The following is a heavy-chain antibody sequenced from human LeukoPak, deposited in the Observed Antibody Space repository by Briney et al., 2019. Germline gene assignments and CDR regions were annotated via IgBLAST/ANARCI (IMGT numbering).Heavy chain of an antibody. J-gene: IGHJ4*02. CDR1: GGSVRRGNYY. CDR3: ARVRGSGSYYNPYYFDY. Sequence: PSQILSLTCTVSGGSVRRGNYYWTLIRQPAGSGLEWIERIYTSGTTDYNPSLRTRVTISVDTSKNQFSLKLSSVTAADTAVYYCARVRGSGSYYNPYYFDYWGQGTLVTVSS. V-gene: IGHV4-61*02. D-gene: IGHD3-10*01. CDR2: IYTSGTT.